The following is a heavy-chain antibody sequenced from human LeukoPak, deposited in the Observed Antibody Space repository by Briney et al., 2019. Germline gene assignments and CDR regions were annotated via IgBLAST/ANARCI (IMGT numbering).Heavy chain of an antibody. CDR2: IYSDGST. CDR3: AKESVPLPY. CDR1: GFTVSSNY. Sequence: GGSLRLSCAVSGFTVSSNYMTWVRQAPGKGLEWVSVIYSDGSTYYADSVKGRFTISRDNSKNTLYLQMNSLRAEDTAVYYCAKESVPLPYWGQGTLVTVSS. D-gene: IGHD4-17*01. V-gene: IGHV3-53*01. J-gene: IGHJ4*02.